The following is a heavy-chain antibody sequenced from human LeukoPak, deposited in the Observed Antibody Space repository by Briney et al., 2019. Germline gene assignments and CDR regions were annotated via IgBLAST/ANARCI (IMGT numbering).Heavy chain of an antibody. J-gene: IGHJ4*02. D-gene: IGHD5-12*01. CDR2: IWYDGSNK. CDR1: GFTFSSYG. CDR3: ARDTSGYATDY. Sequence: GGSLRLSCAASGFTFSSYGMHWVGQAPGKGLEGVAVIWYDGSNKYYADSVKGRFTISRDNSKNTLYLQMNSLRAEDTAVYYCARDTSGYATDYWGQGTLVTVSS. V-gene: IGHV3-33*01.